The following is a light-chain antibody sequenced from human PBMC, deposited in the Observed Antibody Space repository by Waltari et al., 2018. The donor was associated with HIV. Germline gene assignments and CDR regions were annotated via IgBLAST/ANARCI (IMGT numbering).Light chain of an antibody. J-gene: IGLJ2*01. CDR3: QAWDSRTS. CDR2: QDS. Sequence: SYELTQPPSVSVSPGQTASITCSGDTLGDKYVSWYKQKAGQSPVLVIFQDSKRPSGIPERFSGSNSGNTATLTISGTQAMDEADYYCQAWDSRTSFGGGTKLTVL. CDR1: TLGDKY. V-gene: IGLV3-1*01.